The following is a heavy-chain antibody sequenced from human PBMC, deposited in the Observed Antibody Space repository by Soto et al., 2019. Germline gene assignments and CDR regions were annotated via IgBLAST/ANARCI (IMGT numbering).Heavy chain of an antibody. Sequence: PSETLSLTCAVYGGSFSGYYWSWIRQPPGTGLEWIGEINHSGSTNYNPSLKSRVTISVDTSKNQFSLKLSSVTAADTAVYYCARIRRGYSYGTYYYYGMDVWGQGTTVTVS. CDR1: GGSFSGYY. V-gene: IGHV4-34*01. CDR3: ARIRRGYSYGTYYYYGMDV. CDR2: INHSGST. D-gene: IGHD5-18*01. J-gene: IGHJ6*02.